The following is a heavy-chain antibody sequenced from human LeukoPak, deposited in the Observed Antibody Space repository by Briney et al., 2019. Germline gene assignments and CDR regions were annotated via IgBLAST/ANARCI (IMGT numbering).Heavy chain of an antibody. CDR2: IKQDGSEK. CDR1: GFTFSSYR. V-gene: IGHV3-7*01. J-gene: IGHJ4*02. CDR3: ARQSGYYRDDY. D-gene: IGHD3-3*01. Sequence: GGSLRLSCAASGFTFSSYRMSWVRQAPGKGLEWVANIKQDGSEKYYVDSVKGRFTISRDNAKNSLYLQMNSLRAEDTAVYYCARQSGYYRDDYWGQGTLVTVSS.